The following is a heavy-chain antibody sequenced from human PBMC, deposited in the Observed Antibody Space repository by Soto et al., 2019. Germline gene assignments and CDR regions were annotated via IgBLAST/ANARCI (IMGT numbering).Heavy chain of an antibody. Sequence: EVQLVESGGGLVKPGGSLRLSCAASGFTFSSYSMNWVRQAPGKGLEWVSSISSSSSYIYYADSVKGRFTISRDNAKNSRYLQMNSLRAEDTAVYYCARVGYSSSADAFDIWGQGTMVTVSS. V-gene: IGHV3-21*01. J-gene: IGHJ3*02. D-gene: IGHD6-6*01. CDR2: ISSSSSYI. CDR3: ARVGYSSSADAFDI. CDR1: GFTFSSYS.